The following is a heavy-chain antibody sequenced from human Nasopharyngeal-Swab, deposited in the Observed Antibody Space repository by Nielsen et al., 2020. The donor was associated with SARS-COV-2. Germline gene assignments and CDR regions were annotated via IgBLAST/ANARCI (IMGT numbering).Heavy chain of an antibody. CDR1: GFTVSSNY. J-gene: IGHJ4*02. Sequence: GESLKISCAASGFTVSSNYMSRVRQAPGKGLEWVSAISGSGGSTYYADSVKGRFTISRDNSKNTLYLQMNSLRAEDTAVYYCAKAGDSSGWYHRLRGYYFDYWGQGTLVTVSS. D-gene: IGHD6-19*01. CDR2: ISGSGGST. CDR3: AKAGDSSGWYHRLRGYYFDY. V-gene: IGHV3-23*01.